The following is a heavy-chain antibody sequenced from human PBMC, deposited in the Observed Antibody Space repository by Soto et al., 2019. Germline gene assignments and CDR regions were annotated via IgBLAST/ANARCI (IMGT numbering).Heavy chain of an antibody. J-gene: IGHJ4*02. CDR3: TRVRLSSRRSSDY. Sequence: EVQLVESGGGLVQPEGSLRLSCAASGFTFSDHYMDWVRQAPGKGLEWVGRIKNKANSYTTEYAAPVKGRFIISRDDSKNSVFLARSRLNTADTAGYYCTRVRLSSRRSSDYWGPGILVTVSS. CDR2: IKNKANSYTT. CDR1: GFTFSDHY. V-gene: IGHV3-72*01. D-gene: IGHD2-2*01.